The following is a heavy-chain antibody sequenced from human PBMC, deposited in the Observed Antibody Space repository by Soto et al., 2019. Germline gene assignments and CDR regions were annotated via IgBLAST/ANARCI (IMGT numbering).Heavy chain of an antibody. D-gene: IGHD3-10*01. V-gene: IGHV1-46*03. CDR2: INPSGGST. CDR1: GYTFTSYY. Sequence: ASVKVSCKASGYTFTSYYMHWVRQAPGQGLEWMGIINPSGGSTSYAQKFQGRVTMTRDTSTSTVYMELSSLRSEDTAVYYCARDITMVRGVIGGPWFDPWGQGTLVTVSS. J-gene: IGHJ5*02. CDR3: ARDITMVRGVIGGPWFDP.